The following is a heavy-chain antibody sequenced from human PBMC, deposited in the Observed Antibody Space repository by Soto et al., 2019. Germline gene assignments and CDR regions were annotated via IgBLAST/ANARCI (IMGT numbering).Heavy chain of an antibody. J-gene: IGHJ6*02. CDR2: IYYSGST. CDR3: ARRLYYDSSGFEGGGMDV. V-gene: IGHV4-39*01. D-gene: IGHD3-22*01. Sequence: SETLSLTCTVSGGSISSSSYYWGWIRQPPGKGLEWIGSIYYSGSTYYNPSLKSRVTISVDTSKNQFSLKRSSVTAADTAVYYCARRLYYDSSGFEGGGMDVRAQRTTVTVSS. CDR1: GGSISSSSYY.